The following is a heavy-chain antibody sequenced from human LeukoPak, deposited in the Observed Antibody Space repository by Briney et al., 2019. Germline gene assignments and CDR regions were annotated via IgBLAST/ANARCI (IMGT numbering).Heavy chain of an antibody. J-gene: IGHJ4*02. CDR3: AKPSSSSWYKVRWDY. V-gene: IGHV3-23*01. Sequence: GGSLRLSCAASGFTFSSYAMSWVRQAPGKGLEWVSAISGSGGSTYYADSVKGRFTISRDNSKNTPYLQMNSLRAEDTAVYYCAKPSSSSWYKVRWDYWGQGTLVTVSS. D-gene: IGHD6-13*01. CDR2: ISGSGGST. CDR1: GFTFSSYA.